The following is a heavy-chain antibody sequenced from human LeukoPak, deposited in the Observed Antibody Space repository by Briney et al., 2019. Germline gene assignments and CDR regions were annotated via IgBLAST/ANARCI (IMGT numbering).Heavy chain of an antibody. CDR3: AKARDSSGYSAFDI. J-gene: IGHJ3*02. V-gene: IGHV3-30*18. D-gene: IGHD3-22*01. Sequence: GRSLRLSCAASGFTFSSYGMHWVRQAPGKGLEWVAVISYDGSNKYYADSVKGRSTISRDNSKNTLYLQMNSLRAEDTAVYYCAKARDSSGYSAFDIWGQGTMVTVSS. CDR2: ISYDGSNK. CDR1: GFTFSSYG.